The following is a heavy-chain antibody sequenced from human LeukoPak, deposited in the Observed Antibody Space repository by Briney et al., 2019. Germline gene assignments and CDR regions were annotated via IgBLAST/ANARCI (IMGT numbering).Heavy chain of an antibody. D-gene: IGHD4-23*01. CDR1: GYAFTSYF. J-gene: IGHJ4*02. V-gene: IGHV1-46*01. Sequence: ASVKVSCKASGYAFTSYFIHWVRQAPGQGLEWMGIINPSGGSTNYAQKFQGRVTMTRDTSTSTVYMELSSLRSEDTAVYYCATAKFGGNSYFDYWGQGTLVTVSS. CDR3: ATAKFGGNSYFDY. CDR2: INPSGGST.